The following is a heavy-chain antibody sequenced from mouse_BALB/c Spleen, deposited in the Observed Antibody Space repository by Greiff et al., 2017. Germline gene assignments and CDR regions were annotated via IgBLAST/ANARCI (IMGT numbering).Heavy chain of an antibody. CDR2: IYPGSGST. CDR3: AYYRMDY. J-gene: IGHJ4*01. V-gene: IGHV1S22*01. CDR1: GYTFTSYW. Sequence: LKQPGSELVRPGASVKLSCKASGYTFTSYWMHWVKQRPGQGLEWIGNIYPGSGSTNYDEKFKSKATLTVDTSSSTAYMQLSSLTSEDSAVYYCAYYRMDYWGQGTSVTVSS. D-gene: IGHD2-14*01.